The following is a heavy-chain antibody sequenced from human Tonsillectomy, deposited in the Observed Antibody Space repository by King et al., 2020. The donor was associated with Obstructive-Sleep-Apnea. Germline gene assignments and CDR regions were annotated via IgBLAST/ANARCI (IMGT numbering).Heavy chain of an antibody. CDR2: MNPNSGNT. Sequence: QLVQSGAEVKKPGASVKVSCKASGYTFTSLDIIWVRQATGQGLEWMGWMNPNSGNTGYAQKFQGRVIMTRKTSINTAYMELSSLRSEDTAIYYWARGSRTFDIWGQGTVVTVSS. CDR1: GYTFTSLD. CDR3: ARGSRTFDI. D-gene: IGHD1-14*01. J-gene: IGHJ3*02. V-gene: IGHV1-8*01.